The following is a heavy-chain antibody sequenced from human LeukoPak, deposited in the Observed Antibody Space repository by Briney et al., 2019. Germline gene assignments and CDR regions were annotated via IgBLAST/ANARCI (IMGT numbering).Heavy chain of an antibody. CDR1: GYSFTSYW. CDR3: ARRAADAFDI. CDR2: IDPSDSDT. V-gene: IGHV5-51*01. Sequence: GESLKISCKGSGYSFTSYWISWVRQMPGKGLEWMGRIDPSDSDTRYSPSFQGQVTISADKSITTAYLQWSSLKASDTAMYYCARRAADAFDIWGQGTMVTVSS. J-gene: IGHJ3*02.